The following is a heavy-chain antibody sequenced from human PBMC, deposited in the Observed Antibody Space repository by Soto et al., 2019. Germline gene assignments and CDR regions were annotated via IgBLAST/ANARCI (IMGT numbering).Heavy chain of an antibody. Sequence: PGGSLRLSCAASGFTFSDFYMTWIRQAPGKGLEWVSYISNSGGSTYYADSVKGRFTISRDNSKNTLYLQMNSLRAEDTAVYYCARERVKAPTIPGDYYYGMDVWGQGTTVTVSS. D-gene: IGHD1-26*01. CDR2: ISNSGGST. J-gene: IGHJ6*02. V-gene: IGHV3-11*04. CDR3: ARERVKAPTIPGDYYYGMDV. CDR1: GFTFSDFY.